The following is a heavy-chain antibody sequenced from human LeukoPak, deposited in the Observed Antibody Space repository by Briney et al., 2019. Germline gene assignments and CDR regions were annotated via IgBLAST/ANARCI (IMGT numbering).Heavy chain of an antibody. CDR2: IYYSGST. V-gene: IGHV4-59*01. J-gene: IGHJ4*02. Sequence: SETLSLTCIVSGGSISSYYWSWIRRPPGKGLEWIGYIYYSGSTNYNPSLKSRVTISVDTSKNQFSLKLSSVTAADTAVYYCARDYGGYRFDFWGQGSLVSVSS. D-gene: IGHD5-12*01. CDR1: GGSISSYY. CDR3: ARDYGGYRFDF.